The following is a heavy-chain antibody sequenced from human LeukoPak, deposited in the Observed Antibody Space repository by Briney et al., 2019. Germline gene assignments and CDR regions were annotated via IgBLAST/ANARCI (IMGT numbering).Heavy chain of an antibody. D-gene: IGHD5-18*01. Sequence: GGFLRLSCAASGFTFSSYAMSWVRQAPGKGLEWVSAISGSGGSTYHADSVKGRFTISRDNSKNTLYLQMNSLRAEDTAVYYCAKSGGIQLWSCFDYWGQGTLVTVSS. CDR1: GFTFSSYA. V-gene: IGHV3-23*01. J-gene: IGHJ4*02. CDR3: AKSGGIQLWSCFDY. CDR2: ISGSGGST.